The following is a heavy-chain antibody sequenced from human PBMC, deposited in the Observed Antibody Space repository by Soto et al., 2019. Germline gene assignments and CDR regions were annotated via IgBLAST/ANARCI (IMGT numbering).Heavy chain of an antibody. Sequence: QVQLVQSGAEVKKPGASVKVSCKASGYTFTSYYMHWVRQAPGQGLEWMGIINPSGGSTSYAQKFQGRVTMTRDTSTSTVYMELSSLRSEDTAVYYCARESSITIIVGEGRFDYWGQGTLVTVSS. CDR1: GYTFTSYY. D-gene: IGHD3-22*01. V-gene: IGHV1-46*01. CDR2: INPSGGST. CDR3: ARESSITIIVGEGRFDY. J-gene: IGHJ4*02.